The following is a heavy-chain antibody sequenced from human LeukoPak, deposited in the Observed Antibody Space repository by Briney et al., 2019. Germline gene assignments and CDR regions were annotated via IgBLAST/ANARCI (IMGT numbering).Heavy chain of an antibody. V-gene: IGHV1-24*01. CDR2: FDPEDGET. CDR3: ATLGYCSGGSCQYNWFDP. D-gene: IGHD2-15*01. CDR1: GYTLTELS. J-gene: IGHJ5*02. Sequence: ASVKVSCKVSGYTLTELSMHWVRQAPGKGLEWMGGFDPEDGETIYAQKFQGRVTMTEDTSTDTAYMELSSLRSEDTAVYYCATLGYCSGGSCQYNWFDPWGQGTLVTVSS.